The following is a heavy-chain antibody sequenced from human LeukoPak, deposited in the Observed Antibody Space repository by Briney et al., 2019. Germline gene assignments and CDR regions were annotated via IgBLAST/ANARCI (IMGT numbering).Heavy chain of an antibody. J-gene: IGHJ3*02. Sequence: GESLKISCNGSGYGFTSYWIGWVRPMTGEGVEWMGIIYPGESETRYSTSVQGQVTISAEESIRSTYLQWSSLKASDTAMYYCASTNLYGDSKEISHSRIDDAFDISGQGTMVTVSS. CDR2: IYPGESET. D-gene: IGHD4-17*01. V-gene: IGHV5-51*01. CDR1: GYGFTSYW. CDR3: ASTNLYGDSKEISHSRIDDAFDI.